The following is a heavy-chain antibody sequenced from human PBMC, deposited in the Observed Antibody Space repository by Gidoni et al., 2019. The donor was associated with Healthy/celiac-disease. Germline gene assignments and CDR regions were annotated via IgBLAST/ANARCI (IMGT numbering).Heavy chain of an antibody. CDR2: ISGSGGST. D-gene: IGHD3-3*01. CDR1: GFTFSSYA. V-gene: IGHV3-23*01. Sequence: EVQLLESGGGLVQPGGSLRLSCAASGFTFSSYAMSWVRQAPGKGLEWVSAISGSGGSTYYADSVKGRFTISRDNSKNTLYLQMNSLRAEDTAVYYCAKDTDLRFLEWLHHFDYWGQGTLVTVSS. J-gene: IGHJ4*02. CDR3: AKDTDLRFLEWLHHFDY.